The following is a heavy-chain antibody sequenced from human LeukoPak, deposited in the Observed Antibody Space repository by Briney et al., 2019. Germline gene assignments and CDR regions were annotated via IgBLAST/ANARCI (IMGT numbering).Heavy chain of an antibody. CDR3: ARTYYYDSSGLNFDY. CDR1: GGSISSYY. V-gene: IGHV4-4*07. Sequence: SETLSLTCTVSGGSISSYYWSWIRQPAGKGLEWIGRIYTSGSTNYNPSLKSRVTISVDTSKNQFSLKLSSVTAADTAVYYCARTYYYDSSGLNFDYWGQGTLVTVSS. D-gene: IGHD3-22*01. CDR2: IYTSGST. J-gene: IGHJ4*02.